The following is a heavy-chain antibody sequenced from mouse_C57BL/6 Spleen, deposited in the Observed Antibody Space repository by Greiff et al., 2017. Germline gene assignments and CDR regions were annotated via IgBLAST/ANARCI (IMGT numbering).Heavy chain of an antibody. V-gene: IGHV5-17*01. CDR3: AMKLPGDY. CDR1: GFTFSDYG. J-gene: IGHJ4*01. Sequence: EVKLMESGGGLVKPGGSLKLSCAASGFTFSDYGMHWVRQAPEKGLEWVAYISSGSSTIYYADTVKGRFTISRDNAKNTLFLQMTSLRSEDTAMYYCAMKLPGDYWGQGTSVTVSS. CDR2: ISSGSSTI.